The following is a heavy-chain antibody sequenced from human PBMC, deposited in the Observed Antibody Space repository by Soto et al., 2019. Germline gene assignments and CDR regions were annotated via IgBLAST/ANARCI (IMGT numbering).Heavy chain of an antibody. J-gene: IGHJ4*02. V-gene: IGHV1-8*01. D-gene: IGHD6-19*01. Sequence: QVQLVQTRAEVKKPGASVKISCKASGYTFTSYDINWVRQATGQGLEWMGWMNPNSGNTGYAQKFQGRVTMARNTSISTAYMELCSLRSEDTAVYYCARERTGAGNDYWGQGTLVTVSS. CDR1: GYTFTSYD. CDR2: MNPNSGNT. CDR3: ARERTGAGNDY.